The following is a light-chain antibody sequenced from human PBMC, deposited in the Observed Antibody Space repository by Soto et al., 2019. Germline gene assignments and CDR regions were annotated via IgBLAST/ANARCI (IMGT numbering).Light chain of an antibody. J-gene: IGLJ2*01. Sequence: QSALTQPASVSGSPGQSITISCTGTSSDVGSYNLVSWYQQHPGKAPKLMIYEVSKRPSGVSNRFSGSKSGNTASLTLSGLQAEDEADYYCCSYAGSSTSFGGGTKLTVL. V-gene: IGLV2-23*02. CDR2: EVS. CDR3: CSYAGSSTS. CDR1: SSDVGSYNL.